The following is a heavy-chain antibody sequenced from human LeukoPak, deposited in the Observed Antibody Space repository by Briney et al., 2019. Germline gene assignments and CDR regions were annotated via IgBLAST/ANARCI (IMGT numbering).Heavy chain of an antibody. Sequence: PGGSLRLSCAASGSAFSNYWMSWVRQAPGKGLEWVANIKQDGSEKNYVDSVRGRFTISRDNAKNSLYLQMNSLRVEDTALYYCARDLRQWLVGPYFDYWGQGTLVTVSS. J-gene: IGHJ4*02. CDR1: GSAFSNYW. CDR2: IKQDGSEK. CDR3: ARDLRQWLVGPYFDY. V-gene: IGHV3-7*01. D-gene: IGHD6-19*01.